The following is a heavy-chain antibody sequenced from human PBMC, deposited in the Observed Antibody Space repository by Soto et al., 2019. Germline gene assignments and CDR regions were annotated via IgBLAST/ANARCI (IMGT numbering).Heavy chain of an antibody. J-gene: IGHJ3*02. CDR2: LYAGGAT. D-gene: IGHD4-17*01. Sequence: EVQLVESGGGLIQPGGSLRLSCAASGFSVSDTYMNWVRQAPGTGLQWVSLLYAGGATFYADSVKGRFTISRDISKNTLYLQMDSLRAEDTAVYYCAGQRANGDGDMNDALDIWGQGTVVSVSS. CDR3: AGQRANGDGDMNDALDI. V-gene: IGHV3-53*01. CDR1: GFSVSDTY.